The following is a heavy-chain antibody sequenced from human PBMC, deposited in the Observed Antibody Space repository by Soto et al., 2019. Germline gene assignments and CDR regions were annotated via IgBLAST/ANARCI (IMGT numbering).Heavy chain of an antibody. D-gene: IGHD6-19*01. CDR2: TYYRSKWYS. CDR1: GDSVSSTSTA. Sequence: SHTLSLTCAISGDSVSSTSTALSWIRQSPSRGLEWLGRTYYRSKWYSDYAVSVKSRITINPDTSKNQFSLQLNSVTPEDTAVYYCARGSYYSGWVWGQGTLVTVSS. J-gene: IGHJ4*02. V-gene: IGHV6-1*01. CDR3: ARGSYYSGWV.